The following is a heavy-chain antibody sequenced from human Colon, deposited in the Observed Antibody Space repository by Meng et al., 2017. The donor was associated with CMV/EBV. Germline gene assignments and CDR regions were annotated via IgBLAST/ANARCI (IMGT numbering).Heavy chain of an antibody. D-gene: IGHD6-19*01. Sequence: SETLSLTCTVSGGSISSYYWTWIRQPPGKGLEWIGYISYSGNTNYNPSLKSRVTISVDTSRNQFSLKLTSVSAADTATYYCARESSGWSTGIDYWGQGTRVTVSS. CDR2: ISYSGNT. J-gene: IGHJ4*02. CDR3: ARESSGWSTGIDY. V-gene: IGHV4-59*01. CDR1: GGSISSYY.